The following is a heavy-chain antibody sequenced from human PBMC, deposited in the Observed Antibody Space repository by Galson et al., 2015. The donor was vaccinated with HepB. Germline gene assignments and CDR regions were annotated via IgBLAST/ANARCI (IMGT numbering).Heavy chain of an antibody. CDR1: GFTFSSYW. CDR2: IKQDGSEK. Sequence: SLRLSCAASGFTFSSYWMSWVRQAPGKGLEWVANIKQDGSEKYYVDSVKGRFTISRDNAKNSLYLQMNSLRAEDTAVYYCARDLRSYYYDSSGYFDYWGQGTLVTVSS. D-gene: IGHD3-22*01. V-gene: IGHV3-7*03. CDR3: ARDLRSYYYDSSGYFDY. J-gene: IGHJ4*02.